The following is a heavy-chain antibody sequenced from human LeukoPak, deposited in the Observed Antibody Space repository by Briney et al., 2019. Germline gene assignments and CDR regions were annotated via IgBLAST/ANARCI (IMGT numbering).Heavy chain of an antibody. D-gene: IGHD3-22*01. CDR3: ARSPTDYDSSGYYRY. CDR1: GFTFRSYA. CDR2: ISYDGSNE. J-gene: IGHJ4*02. Sequence: TGGSLRLSCAASGFTFRSYAMHWVRQAPGKGLERVAVISYDGSNEYYADSVKGRFTLSRDNSKNTLYLQMNSLRAGDTAVYYCARSPTDYDSSGYYRYWGQGTLVTVSS. V-gene: IGHV3-30*04.